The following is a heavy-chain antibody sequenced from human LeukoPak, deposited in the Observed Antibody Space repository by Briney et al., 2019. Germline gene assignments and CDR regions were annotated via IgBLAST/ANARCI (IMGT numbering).Heavy chain of an antibody. J-gene: IGHJ4*02. CDR2: ISGSGGST. CDR3: AKFVAVAGTGDY. V-gene: IGHV3-23*01. Sequence: GGSLRLSCAASGFTFSSYAMSWVRQAPGKGLEWVSAISGSGGSTYYADSVKGRFTIPRDNSKNTLYLQMNSLRAEDTAVYYCAKFVAVAGTGDYWGQGTLVTVSS. CDR1: GFTFSSYA. D-gene: IGHD6-19*01.